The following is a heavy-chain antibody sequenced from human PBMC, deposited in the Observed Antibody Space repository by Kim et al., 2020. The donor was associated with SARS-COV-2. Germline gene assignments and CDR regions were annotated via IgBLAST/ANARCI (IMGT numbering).Heavy chain of an antibody. Sequence: GGSLRLSCVASEFTLGDYWMCWVHQVPGKGLEWVANIKQDGTHISYLDSVRGRFTISRDNAKSSLYLQMNSLRAEDTAIYYCARDRDFQRDFIHSDAYDMWGQGTLVTVSS. D-gene: IGHD2-21*01. V-gene: IGHV3-7*03. CDR2: IKQDGTHI. J-gene: IGHJ3*02. CDR1: EFTLGDYW. CDR3: ARDRDFQRDFIHSDAYDM.